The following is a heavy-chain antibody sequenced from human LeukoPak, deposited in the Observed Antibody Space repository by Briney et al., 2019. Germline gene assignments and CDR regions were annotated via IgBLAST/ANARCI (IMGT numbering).Heavy chain of an antibody. CDR3: ARAHASLRITMIVVGEHAFDI. V-gene: IGHV1-2*02. CDR2: INPNSGGT. CDR1: GYTFTGYY. J-gene: IGHJ3*02. D-gene: IGHD3-22*01. Sequence: ASVKVSCKASGYTFTGYYMHWVRQVPGQGLEWMGWINPNSGGTNYAQKFQGRVTMTRDTPISTAYMELSRLRSDDTAVYYCARAHASLRITMIVVGEHAFDIWGQGTMVAVSS.